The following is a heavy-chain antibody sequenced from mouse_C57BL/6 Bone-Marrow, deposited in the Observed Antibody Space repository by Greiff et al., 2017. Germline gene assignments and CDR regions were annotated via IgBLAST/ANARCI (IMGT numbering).Heavy chain of an antibody. CDR3: SRPYYSNYWYFDV. CDR2: IYPTSGST. CDR1: GYTFTSYW. J-gene: IGHJ1*03. V-gene: IGHV1-55*01. D-gene: IGHD2-5*01. Sequence: QVQLQQPGAELVKPGASVKMSCKASGYTFTSYWITWVKQRPGQGLEWIGDIYPTSGSTNYNEKVKIKATLTVDTSSSTAYMQLSSLTSEDSAVYYCSRPYYSNYWYFDVWGTGTTVTVSS.